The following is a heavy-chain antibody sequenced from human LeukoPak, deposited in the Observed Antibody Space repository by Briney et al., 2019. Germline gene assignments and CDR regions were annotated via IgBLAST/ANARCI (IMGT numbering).Heavy chain of an antibody. J-gene: IGHJ4*02. CDR1: AFTFSIGP. V-gene: IGHV3-23*01. Sequence: PGGSLRLSCAASAFTFSIGPMSWVRQAPGEGLKWVSAISGTGGNTYYADSVKGHFTISRDNSKNTVYLQMNSLRAEDTALYYCAKGWWSSDYWGQGTLVTVSS. CDR2: ISGTGGNT. D-gene: IGHD2-15*01. CDR3: AKGWWSSDY.